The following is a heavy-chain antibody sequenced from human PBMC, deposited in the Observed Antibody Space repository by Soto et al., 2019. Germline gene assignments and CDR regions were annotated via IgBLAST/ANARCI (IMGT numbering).Heavy chain of an antibody. Sequence: EVQLVESGGGLVQPGGSLRLSCAASGFNFSSYWMHWVRQAPVKGMVWVSRINSDGSSTSYADSVKGRFTISRDNAKNSLYLQMNSLRAEDTAAYYCARGLGEGAIAATNVCYNWFDPWGQGTLVTVSS. CDR3: ARGLGEGAIAATNVCYNWFDP. CDR1: GFNFSSYW. CDR2: INSDGSST. D-gene: IGHD2-15*01. V-gene: IGHV3-74*01. J-gene: IGHJ5*02.